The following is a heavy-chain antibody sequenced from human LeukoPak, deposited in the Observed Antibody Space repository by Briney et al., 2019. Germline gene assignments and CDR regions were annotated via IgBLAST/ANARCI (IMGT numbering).Heavy chain of an antibody. V-gene: IGHV4-38-2*02. D-gene: IGHD1-14*01. J-gene: IGHJ3*02. CDR1: GYSISSGYY. CDR3: AELYYRDAFDI. Sequence: PSETLSLTCTVSGYSISSGYYWGWIRQPPGKGLEWIGSIYHSGSTYYNPSLKSRVTISVDTSKNQFSLKLSSVTAADTAVYYCAELYYRDAFDIWGQGTMVTVSS. CDR2: IYHSGST.